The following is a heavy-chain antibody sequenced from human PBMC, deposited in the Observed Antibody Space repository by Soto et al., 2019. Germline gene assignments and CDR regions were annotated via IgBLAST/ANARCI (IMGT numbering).Heavy chain of an antibody. CDR1: GFTFISYS. CDR3: AKVSPHDGLDI. J-gene: IGHJ3*02. Sequence: GGSLRLSCAASGFTFISYSMNWVRQAPGKGLEWISSISSSSIFTYYTDSVKGRFTISRDNAKNRLYLQMNSLRAEDTAVYYCAKVSPHDGLDIWGQGTMVTVSS. V-gene: IGHV3-21*01. CDR2: ISSSSIFT.